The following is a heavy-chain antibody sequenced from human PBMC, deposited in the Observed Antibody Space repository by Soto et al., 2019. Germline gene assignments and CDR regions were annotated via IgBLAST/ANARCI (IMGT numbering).Heavy chain of an antibody. D-gene: IGHD2-21*02. CDR3: TRPLSLYCGGDCYSNWFDP. V-gene: IGHV3-73*01. Sequence: GGSLRLSCAASGFTFSSYGMHWVRQAPGKGLEWVGRIRSKANSYATAYAASVKGRFTISRDDSKNTAYLQMNSLKTEDTAVYYCTRPLSLYCGGDCYSNWFDPWGQGTLVTVSS. CDR2: IRSKANSYAT. J-gene: IGHJ5*02. CDR1: GFTFSSYG.